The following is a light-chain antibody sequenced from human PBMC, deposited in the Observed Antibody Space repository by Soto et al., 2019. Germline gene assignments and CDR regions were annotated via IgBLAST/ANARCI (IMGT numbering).Light chain of an antibody. CDR2: EVS. CDR1: SSDVGSYNL. CDR3: CSYAGSSTWV. J-gene: IGLJ3*02. V-gene: IGLV2-23*02. Sequence: QSALTQPASVSGSPGQSITISCTGTSSDVGSYNLVSWYQQHPGKAPKLMIYEVSKRPSGVSNRFSGSKSGNTASLTISGIKAEDEADYYCCSYAGSSTWVFGGGTKLTVL.